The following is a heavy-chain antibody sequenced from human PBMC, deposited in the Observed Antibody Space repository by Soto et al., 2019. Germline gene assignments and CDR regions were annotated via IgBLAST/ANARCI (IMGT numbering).Heavy chain of an antibody. CDR1: GYTFTSYY. CDR2: INPSGGST. Sequence: ASVKVSCKASGYTFTSYYMHWVRQAPGQGLEWMGIINPSGGSTSYAQKFQGRVTMTRDTSTSTVYMELSSLRSEDTAVYYCAREVNGYYYYSSRYIDYSGQGTLVTVSS. D-gene: IGHD3-22*01. J-gene: IGHJ4*02. CDR3: AREVNGYYYYSSRYIDY. V-gene: IGHV1-46*01.